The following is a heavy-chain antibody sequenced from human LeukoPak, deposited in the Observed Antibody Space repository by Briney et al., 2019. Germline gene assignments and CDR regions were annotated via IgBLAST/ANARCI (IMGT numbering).Heavy chain of an antibody. J-gene: IGHJ6*02. CDR1: GFTFSSYS. D-gene: IGHD2-15*01. Sequence: GGSLRLSRAASGFTFSSYSMNWVRQAPGKGLEWVSSISSSSSYIYYADSVKGRFTISRDNAKNSLYLQMNSLRAEDTAVYYCARDQEMGCSGGSCYSYYYYGMDVWGQGTTVTVSS. V-gene: IGHV3-21*01. CDR2: ISSSSSYI. CDR3: ARDQEMGCSGGSCYSYYYYGMDV.